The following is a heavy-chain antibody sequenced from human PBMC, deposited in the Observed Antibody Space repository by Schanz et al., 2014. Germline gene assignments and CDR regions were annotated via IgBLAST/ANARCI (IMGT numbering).Heavy chain of an antibody. CDR3: TTGGRRGYSHYFYGMDV. CDR2: IKTKTDGGTT. D-gene: IGHD5-18*01. CDR1: GFTFSKAW. J-gene: IGHJ6*02. V-gene: IGHV3-15*01. Sequence: EVQLVESGGGLVQPGGSLRLSCAASGFTFSKAWMSWVRQAPGKGLEYIGRIKTKTDGGTTDYAAPVKGRFTISRDDSTNTLYLQMNSLKTEDTAVYYCTTGGRRGYSHYFYGMDVWGQGTTVTVSS.